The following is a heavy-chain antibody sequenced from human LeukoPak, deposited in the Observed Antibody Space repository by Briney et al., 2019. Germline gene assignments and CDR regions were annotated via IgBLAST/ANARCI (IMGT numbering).Heavy chain of an antibody. CDR1: GASISHYY. Sequence: SETLXXXXXVXGASISHYYXNWLRQPAGKGLEWIGRIYXLYTTGIPDYNPSLKSKITMEIDTSKNQFSLTLSSVTAADTAVYYCARDPGSGSYYLAFDVWGQGPMVTVSS. D-gene: IGHD3-10*01. CDR2: IYXLYTTGIP. CDR3: ARDPGSGSYYLAFDV. V-gene: IGHV4-4*07. J-gene: IGHJ3*01.